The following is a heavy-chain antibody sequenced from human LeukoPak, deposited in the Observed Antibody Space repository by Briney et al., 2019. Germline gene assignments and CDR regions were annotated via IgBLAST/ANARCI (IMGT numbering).Heavy chain of an antibody. D-gene: IGHD3-10*01. Sequence: IPSETLSLTCTVSGGSISSYYWSWIRQPPGKGLEWIGYIYYSGSTNYNPSLKSRVTISVDTSKNQFSLKLSSVTAADTAVYYCARGGFVGNGSGNWGQGTLVTVSS. CDR2: IYYSGST. CDR1: GGSISSYY. CDR3: ARGGFVGNGSGN. J-gene: IGHJ4*02. V-gene: IGHV4-59*12.